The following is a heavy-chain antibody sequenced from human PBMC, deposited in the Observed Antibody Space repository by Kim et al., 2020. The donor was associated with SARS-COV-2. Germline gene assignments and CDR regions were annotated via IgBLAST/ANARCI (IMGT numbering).Heavy chain of an antibody. D-gene: IGHD6-13*01. CDR1: GFTFSSYW. V-gene: IGHV3-74*01. CDR2: INSDGSST. Sequence: GGSLRLSCAASGFTFSSYWMHWVRQAPGKGLVWVSRINSDGSSTSYADSVKGRFTISRDNAKNTLYLQMNSLRAEDTAVYYCASGRAAAGLDAFDIWGQGTMVTVSS. J-gene: IGHJ3*02. CDR3: ASGRAAAGLDAFDI.